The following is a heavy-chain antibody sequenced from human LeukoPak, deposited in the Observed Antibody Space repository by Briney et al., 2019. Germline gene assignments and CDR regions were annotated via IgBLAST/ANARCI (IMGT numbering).Heavy chain of an antibody. CDR2: ISGSGGST. CDR3: AKDGTYDFWSGYLFDY. V-gene: IGHV3-23*01. CDR1: GFTFSSYA. Sequence: GGSLRLSCAASGFTFSSYAMSWVRQAPGKGLEWVSAISGSGGSTYYADSVKGRFTIARDNSKNTLYLQMNSLRAEDTAVYYCAKDGTYDFWSGYLFDYWGQGTLVTVSS. J-gene: IGHJ4*02. D-gene: IGHD3-3*01.